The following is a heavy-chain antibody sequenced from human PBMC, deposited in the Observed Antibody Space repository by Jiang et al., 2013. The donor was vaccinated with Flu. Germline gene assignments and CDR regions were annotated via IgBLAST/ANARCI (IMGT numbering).Heavy chain of an antibody. CDR1: GVSITNSDYY. D-gene: IGHD2/OR15-2a*01. Sequence: LLKPSETLSLTCTVSGVSITNSDYYWAWIRQPPGKGLEWIGTTYYTGSPFYNPSLKSRATISVDTSKNQFSLKLNSVSAADTAVFYCARLLSPVIAPGRWGHFDYWGQGTLVTVSS. CDR3: ARLLSPVIAPGRWGHFDY. V-gene: IGHV4-39*01. J-gene: IGHJ4*02. CDR2: TYYTGSP.